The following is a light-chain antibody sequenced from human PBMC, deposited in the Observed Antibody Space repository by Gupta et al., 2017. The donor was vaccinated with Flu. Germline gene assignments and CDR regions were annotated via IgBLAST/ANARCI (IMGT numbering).Light chain of an antibody. Sequence: EVVLTQSPASLSVSPGARATLSCRASQSVSTNLAWYQQIPGQTPRLLIFGASTRATGVPARFSGSGSGTEFTLTISSRKSEDFAGYYCQQYNFWPPLTFGGGTKVDI. J-gene: IGKJ4*01. CDR3: QQYNFWPPLT. CDR1: QSVSTN. CDR2: GAS. V-gene: IGKV3-15*01.